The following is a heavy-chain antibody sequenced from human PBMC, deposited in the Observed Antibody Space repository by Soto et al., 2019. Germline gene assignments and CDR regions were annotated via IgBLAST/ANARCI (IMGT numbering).Heavy chain of an antibody. CDR2: ISGSGGST. V-gene: IGHV3-23*01. Sequence: GGSLRLSCAASGFTFSSYAMSWVRQAPGEGLEWVSAISGSGGSTYYADSVKGRFTISRDNSKNTLYLQMNSLRAEDTAVYYCAKDSAPFTMVPLNGMDVWGQGTTVTVSS. CDR3: AKDSAPFTMVPLNGMDV. D-gene: IGHD3-10*01. J-gene: IGHJ6*02. CDR1: GFTFSSYA.